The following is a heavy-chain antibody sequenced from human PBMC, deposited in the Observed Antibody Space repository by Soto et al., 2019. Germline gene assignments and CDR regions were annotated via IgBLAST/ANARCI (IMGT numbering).Heavy chain of an antibody. Sequence: PGGSLRLSCAASGFTFDDYAMHWVRQAPGKGLEWVSGISWNSGSIGYADSVKGRFTISRDNAKNSLYLQMNSLRAEDTALYYCAKEGEYDYIWGSYRSEYYYMDVWGKGTTVTVSS. CDR3: AKEGEYDYIWGSYRSEYYYMDV. D-gene: IGHD3-16*02. V-gene: IGHV3-9*01. CDR2: ISWNSGSI. CDR1: GFTFDDYA. J-gene: IGHJ6*03.